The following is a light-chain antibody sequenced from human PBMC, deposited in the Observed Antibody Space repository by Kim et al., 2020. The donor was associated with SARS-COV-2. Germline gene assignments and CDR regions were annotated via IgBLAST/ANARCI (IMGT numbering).Light chain of an antibody. Sequence: EIVLTQSPGTLSLSPGERATLSCRASQSLTSSYLTWYQQKPGQAPRLLINGASSRATGIPDRFSGSGSGTDFTLTISRLEPEDFAVYYCQQYGSSPQTFGQGTKVDIK. CDR3: QQYGSSPQT. CDR1: QSLTSSY. CDR2: GAS. J-gene: IGKJ1*01. V-gene: IGKV3-20*01.